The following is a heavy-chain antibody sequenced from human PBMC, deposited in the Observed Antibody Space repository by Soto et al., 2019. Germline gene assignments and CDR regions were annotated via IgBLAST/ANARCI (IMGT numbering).Heavy chain of an antibody. D-gene: IGHD6-19*01. Sequence: GGSLRLSCAASEFTFSSYAMTWVRQAPGKGLVWVSAISRSGVSTYYADSVKGRFTISRDNSKNTLYLQMNSLRAEDTAVYYCARDEDSSGWYYFDYWGQGTLVTVSS. J-gene: IGHJ4*02. CDR3: ARDEDSSGWYYFDY. CDR2: ISRSGVST. CDR1: EFTFSSYA. V-gene: IGHV3-23*01.